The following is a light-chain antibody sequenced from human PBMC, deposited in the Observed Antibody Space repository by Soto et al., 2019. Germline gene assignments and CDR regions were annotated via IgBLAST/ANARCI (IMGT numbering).Light chain of an antibody. J-gene: IGLJ2*01. Sequence: QSALTQVASVSASPGQSITISCTGTSSDVGGHNYVSWYQQHPGKAPKLMIYNVDYRPSGVSNRFSGSKSGNTASLTISGLQADDEAYYYCGSYADSSTVVFGGGTKVTVL. CDR3: GSYADSSTVV. CDR2: NVD. V-gene: IGLV2-14*03. CDR1: SSDVGGHNY.